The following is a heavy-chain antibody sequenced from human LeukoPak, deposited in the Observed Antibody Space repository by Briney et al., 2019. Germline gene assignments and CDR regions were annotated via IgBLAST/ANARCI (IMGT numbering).Heavy chain of an antibody. Sequence: PSETLSLTCTVSGGSISSYYWSWIRQPPGKGLEWIGYIYYSGSTNYNPSLKSRVTISVDTSKNQFSLKLSSVTAADTAVYYCPRVRLGFDPWGQGTLVTVSS. CDR3: PRVRLGFDP. J-gene: IGHJ5*02. V-gene: IGHV4-59*01. D-gene: IGHD6-25*01. CDR2: IYYSGST. CDR1: GGSISSYY.